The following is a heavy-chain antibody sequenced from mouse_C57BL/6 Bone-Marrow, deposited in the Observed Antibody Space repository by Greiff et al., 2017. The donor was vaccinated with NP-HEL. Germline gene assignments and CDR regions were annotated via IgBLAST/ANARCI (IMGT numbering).Heavy chain of an antibody. CDR2: INPGSGGT. Sequence: QVQLKESGAELVRPGTSVKVSCKASGYAFTNYLIEWVKQRPGQGLEWIGVINPGSGGTNYNEKFKGKATLTADKSSSTAYMQLSSLTSEDSAVYFCAGYDYFYAMDYWGQGTSVTVSS. CDR1: GYAFTNYL. J-gene: IGHJ4*01. D-gene: IGHD2-4*01. V-gene: IGHV1-54*01. CDR3: AGYDYFYAMDY.